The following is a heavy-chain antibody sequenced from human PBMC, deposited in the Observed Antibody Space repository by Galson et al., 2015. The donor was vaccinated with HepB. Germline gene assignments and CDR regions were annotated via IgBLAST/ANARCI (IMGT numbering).Heavy chain of an antibody. CDR3: ARVPRGSYNIDY. J-gene: IGHJ4*02. Sequence: DTLSLTCTVSGGSISSSYWGWIRQPPGKGLEWIGYIYSTGSANYNLSLKSRVTISLDTSQNQFSMKLRSVTAADTAVYFCARVPRGSYNIDYWGQGILVTVSS. CDR1: GGSISSSY. D-gene: IGHD3-16*01. V-gene: IGHV4-59*01. CDR2: IYSTGSA.